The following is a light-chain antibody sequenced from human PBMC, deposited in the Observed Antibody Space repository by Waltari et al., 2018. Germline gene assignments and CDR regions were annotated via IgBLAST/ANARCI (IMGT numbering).Light chain of an antibody. J-gene: IGKJ1*01. CDR2: AAS. V-gene: IGKV1-NL1*01. Sequence: DIQMTQSPSSLSASVGDTVTITCRASQGISNSLAWYLQKPGKAPKLLLYAASRLESWVPSRFSGSGSGTDYTLTISSLQPEDFATYYCQQYYSTPRTFGQGTNVEIQ. CDR3: QQYYSTPRT. CDR1: QGISNS.